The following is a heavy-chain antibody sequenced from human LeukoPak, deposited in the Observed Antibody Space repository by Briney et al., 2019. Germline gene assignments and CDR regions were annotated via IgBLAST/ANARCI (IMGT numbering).Heavy chain of an antibody. J-gene: IGHJ4*02. CDR1: GFTFSSYW. CDR2: IKQDGSEK. V-gene: IGHV3-7*01. Sequence: GRSLRLSRAASGFTFSSYWMSWVRQAPGKGLEWVANIKQDGSEKYYVDSVKGRLTISRDNAKNSLYLQMNSLRAEDTAVYYCARDPKWLRFDYWGQGTLVTVSS. D-gene: IGHD5-12*01. CDR3: ARDPKWLRFDY.